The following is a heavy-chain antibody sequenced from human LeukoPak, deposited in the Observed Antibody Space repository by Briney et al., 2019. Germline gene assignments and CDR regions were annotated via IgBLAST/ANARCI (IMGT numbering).Heavy chain of an antibody. Sequence: SETLSLTCTVSGGSISSYYWSWIRQPPGKGLEWIGYIYYSGSTNYNPSLKSRVTISVDTSKNQFSLKLSSVTAADTAVYYCAREGSSSWYYYMDVWGKGTTVTVSS. D-gene: IGHD6-13*01. J-gene: IGHJ6*03. V-gene: IGHV4-59*01. CDR2: IYYSGST. CDR3: AREGSSSWYYYMDV. CDR1: GGSISSYY.